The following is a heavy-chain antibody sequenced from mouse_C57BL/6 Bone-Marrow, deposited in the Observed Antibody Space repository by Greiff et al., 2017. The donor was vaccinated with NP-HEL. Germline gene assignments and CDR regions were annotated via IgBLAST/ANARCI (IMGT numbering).Heavy chain of an antibody. CDR3: ADYYDYDGRYVDV. V-gene: IGHV1-76*01. CDR1: GYTITDYY. J-gene: IGHJ1*03. D-gene: IGHD2-4*01. Sequence: VQLQQSGAELVRPGASVKLSCTASGYTITDYYINWVKQRPGQGLEWIARIYPGSGNTYYTAKFKGKATLTAEKSSSTAYMQLSSLTSENSAVYFCADYYDYDGRYVDVWGTGTTVTVSS. CDR2: IYPGSGNT.